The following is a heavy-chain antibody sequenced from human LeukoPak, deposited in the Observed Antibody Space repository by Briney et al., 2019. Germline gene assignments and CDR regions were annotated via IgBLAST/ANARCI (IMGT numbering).Heavy chain of an antibody. Sequence: ETLSLTCAVYGGTFSGYYWNWIRQPPGKGLEWVSSISGSSSYIYYADSVKGRFTISRDNAKNPLYLQMNSLRAEDTAVYYCARDQTSVAGTGYNWFDPWGQGTLVTVSS. CDR1: GGTFSGYY. CDR2: ISGSSSYI. V-gene: IGHV3-21*01. CDR3: ARDQTSVAGTGYNWFDP. D-gene: IGHD6-19*01. J-gene: IGHJ5*02.